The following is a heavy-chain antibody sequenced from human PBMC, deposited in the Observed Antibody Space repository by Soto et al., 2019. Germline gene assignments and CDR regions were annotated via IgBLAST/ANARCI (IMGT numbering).Heavy chain of an antibody. CDR2: ISGSGGST. V-gene: IGHV3-23*01. J-gene: IGHJ4*02. CDR1: GFTFSSYA. CDR3: TTRRQQLATKTFDY. Sequence: GGSLGLSSAASGFTFSSYAMSWVRQAPGKGLEWVSAISGSGGSTYYADSVKGRFTISRDNSKNTLYLQMNSLKTEDTAVYYCTTRRQQLATKTFDYWGQGTLVTVSS. D-gene: IGHD6-13*01.